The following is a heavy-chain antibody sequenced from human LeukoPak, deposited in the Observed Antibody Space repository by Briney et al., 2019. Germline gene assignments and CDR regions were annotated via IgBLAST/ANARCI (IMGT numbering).Heavy chain of an antibody. CDR2: ISSSGGDI. J-gene: IGHJ4*02. D-gene: IGHD3-10*01. CDR1: GFTFSSYS. V-gene: IGHV3-21*01. CDR3: ARGRITMVRGVTDFDY. Sequence: GGSLRLSCAASGFTFSSYSMNWVRQAPGKGLEWVSSISSSGGDIYYADSVKGRFTISRDNAKNSLYLQMNSLRAEDTAVYYCARGRITMVRGVTDFDYWGQGTLVTVSS.